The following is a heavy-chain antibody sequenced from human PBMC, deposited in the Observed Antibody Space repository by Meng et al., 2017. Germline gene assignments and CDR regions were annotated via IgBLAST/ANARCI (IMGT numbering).Heavy chain of an antibody. CDR3: ATPIGAVVAATGAIDY. CDR1: GFTFSSYA. J-gene: IGHJ4*02. Sequence: GESLKISCAASGFTFSSYAMHWVRQAPGKGLEWVAVISYDGSNKYYADSVKGRFTISRDNSKNTLYLQMNSLRAEDTAVYYCATPIGAVVAATGAIDYWGQGTLVTVSS. V-gene: IGHV3-30*04. D-gene: IGHD2-15*01. CDR2: ISYDGSNK.